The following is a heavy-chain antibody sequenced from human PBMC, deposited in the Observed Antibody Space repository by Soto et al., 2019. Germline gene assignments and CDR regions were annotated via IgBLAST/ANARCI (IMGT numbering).Heavy chain of an antibody. Sequence: EVQLVESGGGLVQPGGSLRLSCEASGFTFSTFWMHWVRQAPGKGLVWVSRINSDGSSTNYADSVKGRVTISRDNAKNMLYLQMNSLRAEDTAVYYCARDFEYLGQGTLVTLSS. V-gene: IGHV3-74*01. J-gene: IGHJ4*02. CDR2: INSDGSST. CDR1: GFTFSTFW. CDR3: ARDFEY.